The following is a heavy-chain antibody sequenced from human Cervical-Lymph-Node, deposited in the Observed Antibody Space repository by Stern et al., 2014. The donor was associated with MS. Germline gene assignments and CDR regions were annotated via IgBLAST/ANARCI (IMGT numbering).Heavy chain of an antibody. J-gene: IGHJ4*02. CDR3: ARQRYFDY. Sequence: EVQLVESGPEVKRPGESLKISCQASGYTFTSYWIGWVRQMPGKGLEWIAIIFPGGSDIRYSPSFQGQVPISAEKSSSPAYLQWNNLKASDTAIYYCARQRYFDYWGQGTLVTVSS. CDR1: GYTFTSYW. V-gene: IGHV5-51*01. CDR2: IFPGGSDI.